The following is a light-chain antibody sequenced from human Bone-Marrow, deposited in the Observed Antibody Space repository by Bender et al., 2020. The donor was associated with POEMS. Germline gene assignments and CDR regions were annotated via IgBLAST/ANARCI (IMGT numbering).Light chain of an antibody. Sequence: QSGLTQPASVSGSPGQSITISCTGTTSDVGGYNYVSWYQQHPGKVPKLMIYEATKRPSGVSNRFSASKSGNTASLTISGLQGEDEANYYCCAYAGTSTSVVFGGGTKLTVL. V-gene: IGLV2-14*01. CDR2: EAT. CDR1: TSDVGGYNY. CDR3: CAYAGTSTSVV. J-gene: IGLJ2*01.